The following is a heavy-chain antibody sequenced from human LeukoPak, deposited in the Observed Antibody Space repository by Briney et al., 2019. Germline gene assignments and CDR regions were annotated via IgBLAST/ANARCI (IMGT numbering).Heavy chain of an antibody. Sequence: LGGSLRLSCAASGFTFSSYWMSWARQAPGKGLEWVANIKEDGSEKYYVDSVKGRFTISRDNAKNLLYLQMNSLRAEDTAVYYCAKEKVGRFDYRDYVEDYSDDYWGQGTLVTVSS. CDR1: GFTFSSYW. J-gene: IGHJ4*02. CDR2: IKEDGSEK. V-gene: IGHV3-7*03. D-gene: IGHD4-17*01. CDR3: AKEKVGRFDYRDYVEDYSDDY.